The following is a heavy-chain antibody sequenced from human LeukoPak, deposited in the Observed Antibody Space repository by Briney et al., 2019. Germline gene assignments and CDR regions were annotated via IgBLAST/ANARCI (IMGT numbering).Heavy chain of an antibody. CDR3: ARDLLSSSSWSDWFDP. D-gene: IGHD6-13*01. CDR2: INPSGGST. V-gene: IGHV1-46*01. J-gene: IGHJ5*02. Sequence: ASVKVSCKASGYTFTSYYMHWVRQAPGQGLEWMGIINPSGGSTSYAQKFQGRVTMTRDTSTSTVYMALSSLRSEDTAVYYCARDLLSSSSWSDWFDPWGQGTLVTVSS. CDR1: GYTFTSYY.